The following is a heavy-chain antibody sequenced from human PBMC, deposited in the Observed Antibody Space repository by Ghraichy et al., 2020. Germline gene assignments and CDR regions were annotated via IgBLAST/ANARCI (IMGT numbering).Heavy chain of an antibody. V-gene: IGHV4-30-2*01. CDR3: ARGTGSIAARPTKNFDL. Sequence: SETLSLTCAVSGGSISSGGYSWSWIRQPPGKGLEWIGYIYHSGSTYYNPSLKSRVTISVDRSKNQFSLKLSSVTAADTAVYYCARGTGSIAARPTKNFDLWGRGTLVTVSS. CDR2: IYHSGST. J-gene: IGHJ2*01. D-gene: IGHD6-6*01. CDR1: GGSISSGGYS.